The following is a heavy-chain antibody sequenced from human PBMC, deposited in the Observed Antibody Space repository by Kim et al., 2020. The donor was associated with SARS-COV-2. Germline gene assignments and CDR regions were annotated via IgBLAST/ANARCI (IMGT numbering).Heavy chain of an antibody. Sequence: ASVKVSCKASGYTFTGYYMHWVRQAPGQGLEWMGRINPNSGGTNYAQKFQGRVTMTRDTSISTAYMELSRLRSDDTAVYYCARVRGYSSGWGHDYWGQGTLVTVSS. J-gene: IGHJ4*02. D-gene: IGHD6-19*01. V-gene: IGHV1-2*06. CDR2: INPNSGGT. CDR3: ARVRGYSSGWGHDY. CDR1: GYTFTGYY.